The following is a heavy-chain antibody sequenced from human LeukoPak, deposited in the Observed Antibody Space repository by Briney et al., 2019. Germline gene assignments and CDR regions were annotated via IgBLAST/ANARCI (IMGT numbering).Heavy chain of an antibody. J-gene: IGHJ6*03. CDR3: ARNKGEVRREDYYYYMDV. CDR2: INHLGST. D-gene: IGHD1-26*01. Sequence: SETLSLTCAVYGGSFSGYYWSWIRQPPEKGLEWIGEINHLGSTNYNPSLKSRVTISVDTSKNQFSLKLSSVTAADTAVYYCARNKGEVRREDYYYYMDVWGKGTTVTVSS. V-gene: IGHV4-34*01. CDR1: GGSFSGYY.